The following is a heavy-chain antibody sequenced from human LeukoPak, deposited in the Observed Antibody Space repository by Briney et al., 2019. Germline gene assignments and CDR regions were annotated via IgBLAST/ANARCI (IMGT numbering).Heavy chain of an antibody. CDR3: AASLRRPDDAFDI. CDR1: GFTFSSYG. V-gene: IGHV3-23*01. J-gene: IGHJ3*02. CDR2: ISGSGGST. Sequence: GGSLRLSCAASGFTFSSYGMSWVRQAPGKGLEWVSAISGSGGSTYYADSVKGRFTISRDNSKNTLYLQMNSLRAEDTAVYYCAASLRRPDDAFDIWGQGTMVTVSS.